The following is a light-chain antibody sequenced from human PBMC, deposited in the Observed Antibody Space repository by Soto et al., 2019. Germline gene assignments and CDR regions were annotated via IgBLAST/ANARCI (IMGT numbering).Light chain of an antibody. CDR1: SSNIGGNY. Sequence: QSVLTKSPSASGTPGQRVTISCSGSSSNIGGNYVYWYQQLPGRAPKLLICRNSQRPSGVPDRFSGSKSGTSASLAISGLRSEDEADYYCAAWDDSLSGVIFGGGTKLTVL. J-gene: IGLJ2*01. V-gene: IGLV1-47*01. CDR2: RNS. CDR3: AAWDDSLSGVI.